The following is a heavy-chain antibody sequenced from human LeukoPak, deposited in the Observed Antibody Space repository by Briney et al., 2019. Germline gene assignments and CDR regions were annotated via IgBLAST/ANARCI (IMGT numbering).Heavy chain of an antibody. CDR2: IYYSGST. V-gene: IGHV4-59*12. CDR1: GGSISSYY. CDR3: ARETVGDSSGYYYNYFDY. Sequence: SETLSLTCTVSGGSISSYYWSWIRQPPGKGLEWIGYIYYSGSTNYNPSLKSRVTISVDTSKNQFSLKLSSVTAADTAVYYCARETVGDSSGYYYNYFDYWGQGTLVTVSS. J-gene: IGHJ4*02. D-gene: IGHD3-22*01.